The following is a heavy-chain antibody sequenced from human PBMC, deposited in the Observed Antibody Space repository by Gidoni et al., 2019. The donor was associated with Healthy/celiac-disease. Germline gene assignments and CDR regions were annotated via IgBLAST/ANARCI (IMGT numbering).Heavy chain of an antibody. CDR3: ARWGEWSTGRDGMDV. J-gene: IGHJ6*02. D-gene: IGHD2-8*01. CDR2: ISSSSSYI. CDR1: GFTFSSYS. V-gene: IGHV3-21*01. Sequence: EVQLVESGGGLVKPGGSLRLSCAASGFTFSSYSMNWVRQAPGKGLEWVSSISSSSSYIYYADSVKGRFTISRDNAKNSLYLQMNSLRAEDTAVYYCARWGEWSTGRDGMDVWGQGTTVTVSS.